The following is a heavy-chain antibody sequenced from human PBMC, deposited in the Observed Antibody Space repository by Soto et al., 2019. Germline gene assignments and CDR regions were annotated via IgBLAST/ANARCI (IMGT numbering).Heavy chain of an antibody. D-gene: IGHD2-15*01. J-gene: IGHJ3*02. Sequence: QVQLVESGGGVVQPGRSLRLSCAASGFTFSSYGMHWVRQAPGKGLEWVAVIWYDGSNKYYADSVKGRFTISRDNSTNTLYLQMNSLRAEDTAVYYCASEGDCSGGSCYWANAFDIWGQGTMVTVSS. CDR2: IWYDGSNK. CDR1: GFTFSSYG. V-gene: IGHV3-33*01. CDR3: ASEGDCSGGSCYWANAFDI.